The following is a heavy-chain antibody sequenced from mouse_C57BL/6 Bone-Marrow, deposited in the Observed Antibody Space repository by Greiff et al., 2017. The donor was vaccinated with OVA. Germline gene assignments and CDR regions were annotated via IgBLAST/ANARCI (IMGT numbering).Heavy chain of an antibody. J-gene: IGHJ4*01. Sequence: VQLQQPGPELVKPGASVKISCKASGYSFTDYNMNWVKQSNGKSLEWIGVINPNYGTTSYNQKFKGKATLTVDQSSSTAYMQLNSLTSEDSAVYYGARSLITTVVADAMDYWGQGTSVTVSS. CDR3: ARSLITTVVADAMDY. CDR1: GYSFTDYN. V-gene: IGHV1-39*01. CDR2: INPNYGTT. D-gene: IGHD1-1*01.